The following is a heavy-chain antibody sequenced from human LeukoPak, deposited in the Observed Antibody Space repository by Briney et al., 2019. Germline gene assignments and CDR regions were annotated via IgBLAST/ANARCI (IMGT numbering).Heavy chain of an antibody. Sequence: GGSLRLTCAASGFTFSSYGMHWVRQAPGKGLEWVAFIRHDGSNKYYADSVKGRFTISRDNSKNTLYLQMNSLRAEDTAVYYCAKDLEGPGVVPIDYWGQGTLVTVSS. J-gene: IGHJ4*02. V-gene: IGHV3-30*02. CDR1: GFTFSSYG. D-gene: IGHD2-15*01. CDR3: AKDLEGPGVVPIDY. CDR2: IRHDGSNK.